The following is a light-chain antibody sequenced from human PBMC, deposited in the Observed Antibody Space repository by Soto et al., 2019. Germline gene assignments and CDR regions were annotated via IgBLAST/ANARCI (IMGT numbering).Light chain of an antibody. Sequence: DIQITKSPSSLSPSVEDSVTITSRGSQGFSNYLAWYQQKPGKVLNLLIYAPSTLQSGVPSGFSGSGSGTDFTLTISSLQPEDVATYYCQKYNSAPRTFGQGTKVEIK. V-gene: IGKV1-27*01. CDR2: APS. CDR3: QKYNSAPRT. CDR1: QGFSNY. J-gene: IGKJ1*01.